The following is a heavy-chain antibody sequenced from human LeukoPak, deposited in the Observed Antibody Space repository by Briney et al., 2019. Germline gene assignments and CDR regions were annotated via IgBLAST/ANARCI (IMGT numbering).Heavy chain of an antibody. J-gene: IGHJ4*02. CDR1: GGSISDSSSY. V-gene: IGHV4-39*01. D-gene: IGHD3-10*01. Sequence: PSETLSLTCTVSGGSISDSSSYWGWLRQPPGEGLEWIGTVYYSGSTSYNPSLKSRVTISVDTSKNQFSLKLSSVTAADTAVYYCARIRGPMVRGLGNFDYWGPGALVTVSS. CDR2: VYYSGST. CDR3: ARIRGPMVRGLGNFDY.